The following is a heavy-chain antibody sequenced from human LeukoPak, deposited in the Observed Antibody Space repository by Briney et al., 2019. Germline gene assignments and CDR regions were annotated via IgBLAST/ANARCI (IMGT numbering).Heavy chain of an antibody. CDR2: IYYSGST. J-gene: IGHJ4*02. CDR3: AIHPGSYYSFYFDY. D-gene: IGHD1-26*01. CDR1: GGSISSSSYY. V-gene: IGHV4-39*01. Sequence: SETLSLTCTVSGGSISSSSYYWGWIRQPPGKGLEWNGSIYYSGSTYYNPSLKSRVTISVDTSKNQFSLKLSSVTAADTAVYYCAIHPGSYYSFYFDYSGQGTLVTVSS.